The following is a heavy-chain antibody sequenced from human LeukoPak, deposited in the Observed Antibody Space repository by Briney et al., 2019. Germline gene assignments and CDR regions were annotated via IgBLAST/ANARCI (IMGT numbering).Heavy chain of an antibody. CDR2: ISAYNGNT. J-gene: IGHJ5*02. CDR3: ARGAAAGNNWFDP. D-gene: IGHD6-13*01. V-gene: IGHV1-18*01. CDR1: GGTFSSYA. Sequence: GASVKVSCKASGGTFSSYAITWVRQAPGHGLEWMGWISAYNGNTKYAQKLQGRVTMTTDTSTSTAYMELRSLRSDDTAVYYCARGAAAGNNWFDPWGQGTLVTVSS.